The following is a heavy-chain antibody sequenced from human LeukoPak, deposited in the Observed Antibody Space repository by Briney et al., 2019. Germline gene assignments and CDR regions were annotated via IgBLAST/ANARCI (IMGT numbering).Heavy chain of an antibody. J-gene: IGHJ6*02. CDR3: ARGLQPPVLYGMDV. CDR2: IWYDGSKK. V-gene: IGHV3-33*08. CDR1: GFTFSSYG. Sequence: GGSLRLSCAASGFTFSSYGMHWVRQAPGKGLEWVAVIWYDGSKKYYADSVKGRFTVSRDNSENTLYLQMNSLRADDTAVYYCARGLQPPVLYGMDVWGQGTTVTVSS. D-gene: IGHD4-11*01.